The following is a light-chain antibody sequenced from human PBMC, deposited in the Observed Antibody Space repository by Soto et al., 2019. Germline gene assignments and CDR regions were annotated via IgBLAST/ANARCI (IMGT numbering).Light chain of an antibody. CDR2: SNN. CDR1: SSNIGSNT. J-gene: IGLJ2*01. V-gene: IGLV1-44*01. CDR3: AAWDDSLNGHVV. Sequence: QSVLTQPPSASGTPGQRVTNSCSGSSSNIGSNTVNWYQQLPGTAPKLLIYSNNQRPSGVPDRFSGSKSGTSASLAISGLQSEDEADYYCAAWDDSLNGHVVFGGGTKLPS.